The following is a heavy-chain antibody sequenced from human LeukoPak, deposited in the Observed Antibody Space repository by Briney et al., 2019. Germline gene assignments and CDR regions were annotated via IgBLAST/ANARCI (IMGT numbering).Heavy chain of an antibody. J-gene: IGHJ2*01. D-gene: IGHD3-3*01. CDR3: ARGFWSGYELSYWYFDL. CDR2: TNPNNGDT. Sequence: GSSVKVSCKASGYTFTGYYMHWVRQAPGQGLEWMGRTNPNNGDTNYAQKFQGRVTMTRDTSISTAYMELSRLRSDDTAAYYCARGFWSGYELSYWYFDLWGRGTLVTVSS. CDR1: GYTFTGYY. V-gene: IGHV1-2*06.